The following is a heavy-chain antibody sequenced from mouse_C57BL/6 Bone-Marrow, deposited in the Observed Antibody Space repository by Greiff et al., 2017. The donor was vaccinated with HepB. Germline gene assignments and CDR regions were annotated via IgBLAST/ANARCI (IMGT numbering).Heavy chain of an antibody. D-gene: IGHD2-3*01. J-gene: IGHJ3*01. CDR1: SYTFTSYG. Sequence: QVQLQQSGAELARPGASVKLSCKASSYTFTSYGISWVKQRTGQGLEWIGEIYPRSGNTYYNEKFKGKATLTADKSSSTAYMELRSLTSEDSAVYFCARGIYDGYYFAYWGQGTLVTVSA. V-gene: IGHV1-81*01. CDR3: ARGIYDGYYFAY. CDR2: IYPRSGNT.